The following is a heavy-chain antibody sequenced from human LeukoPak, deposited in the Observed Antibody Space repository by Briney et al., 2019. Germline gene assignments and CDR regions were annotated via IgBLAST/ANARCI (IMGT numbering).Heavy chain of an antibody. CDR2: NNGDGSTT. D-gene: IGHD2-15*01. CDR3: ARDPRNVGLAP. J-gene: IGHJ5*02. V-gene: IGHV3-74*01. Sequence: GGSLRLSCAASGFTFGSYWMYWVRQAPGKGLMYISRNNGDGSTTNYADVVKGRFTMSRDNVKNTLYLQMNSLRVEDTAVYYCARDPRNVGLAPWGQGTLVTVSS. CDR1: GFTFGSYW.